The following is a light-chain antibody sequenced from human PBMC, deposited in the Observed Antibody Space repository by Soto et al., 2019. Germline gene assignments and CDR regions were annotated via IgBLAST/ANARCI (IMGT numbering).Light chain of an antibody. CDR1: QSISSW. CDR3: QQYNGYPVT. Sequence: DIQMTQSPSTLSASVGDRVTITCRASQSISSWLAWYQQKPGKAPKLLIYKASSLESGVPSRFSGSGSGTEFTLTISSLQPDDFATYYYQQYNGYPVTFGQGTKVEIK. CDR2: KAS. J-gene: IGKJ1*01. V-gene: IGKV1-5*03.